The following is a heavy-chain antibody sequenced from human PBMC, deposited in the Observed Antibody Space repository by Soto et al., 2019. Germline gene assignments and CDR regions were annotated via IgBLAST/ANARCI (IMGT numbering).Heavy chain of an antibody. D-gene: IGHD1-26*01. Sequence: ASVKVSCKVSGYTLTELSMHWVRQAPGKGLEWMGGFDPEDGETIYAQKFQGRVTMTKDTSTNTAYMELSSLRSEDTAVYYCARERSGRSDYWGQGTLVTVSS. CDR3: ARERSGRSDY. CDR2: FDPEDGET. CDR1: GYTLTELS. J-gene: IGHJ4*02. V-gene: IGHV1-24*01.